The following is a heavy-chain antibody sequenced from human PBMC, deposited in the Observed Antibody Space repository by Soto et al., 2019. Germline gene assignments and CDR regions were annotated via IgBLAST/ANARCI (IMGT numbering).Heavy chain of an antibody. D-gene: IGHD3-3*01. Sequence: SVKVSCKASGGTFSSYTISWVRQAPGQGLEWMGRIIPILGIANYAQKFQGRVTITADKSTSTAYMELSSRRSEDTAVYYCARSLHYDFWSGSLKYYYYGMDVWGHATTVTVSS. V-gene: IGHV1-69*02. CDR3: ARSLHYDFWSGSLKYYYYGMDV. CDR1: GGTFSSYT. CDR2: IIPILGIA. J-gene: IGHJ6*01.